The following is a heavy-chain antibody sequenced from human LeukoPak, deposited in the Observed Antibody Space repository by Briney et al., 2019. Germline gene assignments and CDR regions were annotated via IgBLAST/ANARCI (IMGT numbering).Heavy chain of an antibody. CDR2: INPSGGST. D-gene: IGHD6-6*01. J-gene: IGHJ5*02. V-gene: IGHV1-46*01. CDR1: GYTFTSYY. CDR3: ARGPPRYSSSAGGILYNWFDP. Sequence: ASVKVSCKASGYTFTSYYMHWVRQAPGQGLEWMGIINPSGGSTSYAQKFQGRVTMTRDMSTSTVYMELSRLRSDDTAVYYCARGPPRYSSSAGGILYNWFDPWGQGTLVTVSS.